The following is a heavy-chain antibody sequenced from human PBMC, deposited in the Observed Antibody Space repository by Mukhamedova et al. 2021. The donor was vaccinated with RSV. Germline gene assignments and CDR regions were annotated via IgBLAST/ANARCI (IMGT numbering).Heavy chain of an antibody. Sequence: KSGDMGSADSVRGRFTISRDNAKNSLYLQMNSLRPEDTALYYCVKYSAAGNWYFDLWGRGTLVSVSS. J-gene: IGHJ2*01. D-gene: IGHD6-19*01. CDR3: VKYSAAGNWYFDL. CDR2: KSGDM. V-gene: IGHV3-9*01.